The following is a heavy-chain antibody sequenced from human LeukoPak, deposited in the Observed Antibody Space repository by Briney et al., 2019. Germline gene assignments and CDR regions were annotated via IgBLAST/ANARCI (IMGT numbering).Heavy chain of an antibody. D-gene: IGHD1-26*01. J-gene: IGHJ5*02. CDR1: GYTFNTYG. Sequence: ASVKVSCKASGYTFNTYGITWVRQAPGQGLEWMGWISGYNGKTKYAQKLQDRVTMTTDTSTTTAYMELRSLRFDDMAVYYCARAGALVDNWFDPWGQGTLVTVSS. V-gene: IGHV1-18*03. CDR2: ISGYNGKT. CDR3: ARAGALVDNWFDP.